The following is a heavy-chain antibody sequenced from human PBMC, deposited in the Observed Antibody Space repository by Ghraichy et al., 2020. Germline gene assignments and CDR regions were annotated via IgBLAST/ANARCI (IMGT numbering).Heavy chain of an antibody. CDR3: ARGATAAAGTSYFQH. V-gene: IGHV3-21*01. J-gene: IGHJ1*01. D-gene: IGHD6-13*01. CDR1: GFTFSSYS. Sequence: GGSLRLSCAASGFTFSSYSMNWVRQAPGKGLEWVSSISSSSSYIYYADSVKGRFTISRDNAKNSLYLQMNSLRAEDTAVYYCARGATAAAGTSYFQHWGQGTLVTVSS. CDR2: ISSSSSYI.